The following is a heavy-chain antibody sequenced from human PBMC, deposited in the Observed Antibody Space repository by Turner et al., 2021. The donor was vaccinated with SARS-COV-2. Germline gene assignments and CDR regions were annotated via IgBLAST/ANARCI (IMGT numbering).Heavy chain of an antibody. CDR3: ASDYGNYYFDY. D-gene: IGHD4-17*01. CDR2: IYSGGST. CDR1: GFTVCSNY. J-gene: IGHJ4*02. Sequence: EVQLVESGGGLIQHGGSLRLSCAASGFTVCSNYIRWVRQAAGKGLEWVSVIYSGGSTYYADSVKGRFTISRDNSMNTLYLQMNSLRAEDTSVYYCASDYGNYYFDYWGQGTLVTVSS. V-gene: IGHV3-53*01.